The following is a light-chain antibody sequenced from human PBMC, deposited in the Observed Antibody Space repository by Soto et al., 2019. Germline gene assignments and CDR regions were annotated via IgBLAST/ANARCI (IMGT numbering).Light chain of an antibody. CDR1: SSDVGSYNR. Sequence: QSALTQPPSVSGSPGQSVAISCTGTSSDVGSYNRVSWYQQPPGTAPKLMIYDVNNRPSGVTDRFSGSKSGNTASLTISGLQAEDEADYYCSSYTISSTYVFGTGTKLTVL. CDR2: DVN. CDR3: SSYTISSTYV. J-gene: IGLJ1*01. V-gene: IGLV2-18*02.